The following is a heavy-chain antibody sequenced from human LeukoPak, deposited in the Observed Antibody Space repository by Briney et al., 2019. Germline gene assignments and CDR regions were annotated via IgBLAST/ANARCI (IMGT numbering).Heavy chain of an antibody. Sequence: GGSLRLSCVASGFAFRTYAMMWVRQVPGKGLEWVSSIRVSDGARFYADSVKGRFTMSRDNPKNTLFLQMNSLRPEDTAVYYCAKEPRWEQLHSFDIWGQGTTVTVSS. V-gene: IGHV3-23*01. CDR3: AKEPRWEQLHSFDI. CDR1: GFAFRTYA. CDR2: IRVSDGAR. D-gene: IGHD1/OR15-1a*01. J-gene: IGHJ3*02.